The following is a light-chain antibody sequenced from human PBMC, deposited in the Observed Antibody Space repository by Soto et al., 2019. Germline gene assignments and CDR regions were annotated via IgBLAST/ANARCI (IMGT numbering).Light chain of an antibody. CDR2: TTS. Sequence: QTVVTQEPSLTVSPGRTVTLTCASSTGAVTSDFHPNWFQQKPGQAPRALIYTTSKRHSWTPARFSGSLLGGKAALTLSGVQPEDEAEYYCLLYFGGAYVFGTGTKLTVL. V-gene: IGLV7-43*01. J-gene: IGLJ1*01. CDR3: LLYFGGAYV. CDR1: TGAVTSDFH.